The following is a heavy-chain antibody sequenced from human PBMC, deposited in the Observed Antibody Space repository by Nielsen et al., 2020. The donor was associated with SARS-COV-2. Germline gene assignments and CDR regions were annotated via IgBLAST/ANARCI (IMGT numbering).Heavy chain of an antibody. J-gene: IGHJ4*02. Sequence: GESLKISCAASGFTFSNYWMHWVRQGPGKGLEWVSRIDVDGTRTNYAGSVKGRFTISRDNARNTLFLQMNSLRDEDTAVYYCARDLAAGGAYWGQGTLVTVSS. CDR2: IDVDGTRT. V-gene: IGHV3-74*01. CDR1: GFTFSNYW. D-gene: IGHD6-13*01. CDR3: ARDLAAGGAY.